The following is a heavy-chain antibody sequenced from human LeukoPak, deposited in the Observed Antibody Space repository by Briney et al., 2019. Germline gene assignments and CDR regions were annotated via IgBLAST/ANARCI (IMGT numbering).Heavy chain of an antibody. V-gene: IGHV1-46*01. Sequence: ASVKVSCKASGYTFTSYYMHWVRQAPGQGLEWMGIINPSGGSTSYAQKFQGRVTMTRGTSTSTVYMELSSLRSEDTAVYYCARDRRQLVQGGHYYFDYWGQGTLVTVSS. CDR3: ARDRRQLVQGGHYYFDY. J-gene: IGHJ4*02. CDR1: GYTFTSYY. CDR2: INPSGGST. D-gene: IGHD6-13*01.